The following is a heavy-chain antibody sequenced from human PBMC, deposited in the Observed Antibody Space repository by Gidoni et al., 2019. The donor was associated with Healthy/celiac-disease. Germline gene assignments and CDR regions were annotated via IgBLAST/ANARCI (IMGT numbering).Heavy chain of an antibody. J-gene: IGHJ6*02. D-gene: IGHD2-2*01. CDR3: ARADSSGIIVIPAALCGDV. CDR1: GFTFSAYA. V-gene: IGHV3-30-3*01. Sequence: QAQLVESGGGVVQPGRSLRLSCAASGFTFSAYAMHWVRQAPGKGLEWVAVISYDGSNKYYADSVKGRFTISRVNSKNTLFLQMNSLRAEDTAVYYCARADSSGIIVIPAALCGDVWGQGTTVTVSS. CDR2: ISYDGSNK.